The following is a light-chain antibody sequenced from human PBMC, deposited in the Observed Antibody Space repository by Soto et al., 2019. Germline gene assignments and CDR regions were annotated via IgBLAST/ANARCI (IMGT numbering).Light chain of an antibody. CDR3: QQRSNWPSIS. CDR1: QSVSSY. CDR2: DAS. Sequence: EIVLTQSPATLSLSPGERATLSCRASQSVSSYLAWYQHKPGQAPRLLIYDASSSATDIPARFSGSGSGTDFTLTISSLEPEDFATYYCQQRSNWPSISFGQGTRLEIK. V-gene: IGKV3-11*01. J-gene: IGKJ5*01.